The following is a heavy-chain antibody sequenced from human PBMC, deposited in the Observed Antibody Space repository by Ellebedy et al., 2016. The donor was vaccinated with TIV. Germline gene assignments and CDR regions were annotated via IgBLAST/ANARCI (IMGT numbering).Heavy chain of an antibody. Sequence: GESLKISCAASGFTVSNNYISWVRQAPGKGLEWVANIDQNGGEKSYVDSVKGRFTISRDNAKNSLFLQMNSLRAEDTAVYYCARETPNRAFDIWGQGAMVTVSS. D-gene: IGHD1-14*01. V-gene: IGHV3-7*01. CDR2: IDQNGGEK. CDR1: GFTVSNNY. CDR3: ARETPNRAFDI. J-gene: IGHJ3*02.